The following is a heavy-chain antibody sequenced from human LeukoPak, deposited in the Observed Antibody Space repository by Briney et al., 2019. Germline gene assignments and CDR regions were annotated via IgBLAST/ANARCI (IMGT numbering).Heavy chain of an antibody. Sequence: ASVKVSCKASEYTFSTFDINWVRQATGQGLEWMGWMNPNSGNTGYAQKFQDRVTMTRDTSITTAYMELNSLRAEDTAVYYCARDSGSYSFDYWGQGTLVTVSS. J-gene: IGHJ4*02. CDR2: MNPNSGNT. CDR1: EYTFSTFD. D-gene: IGHD1-26*01. CDR3: ARDSGSYSFDY. V-gene: IGHV1-8*01.